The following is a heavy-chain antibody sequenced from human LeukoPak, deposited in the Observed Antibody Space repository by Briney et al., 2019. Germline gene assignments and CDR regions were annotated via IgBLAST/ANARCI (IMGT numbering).Heavy chain of an antibody. CDR1: GYTFTGYY. Sequence: ASVKVSGKASGYTFTGYYMHWVRQAPGQGLEWMGWINPNSGGTNCAQKFQGRVTMTRDTSISTAYMELSRLRSDDTAVYYCARASIAARRYDYWGQGTLVTVSS. D-gene: IGHD6-6*01. J-gene: IGHJ4*02. CDR2: INPNSGGT. CDR3: ARASIAARRYDY. V-gene: IGHV1-2*02.